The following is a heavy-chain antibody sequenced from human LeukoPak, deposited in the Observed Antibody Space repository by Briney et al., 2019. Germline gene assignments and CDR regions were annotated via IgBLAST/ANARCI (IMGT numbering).Heavy chain of an antibody. CDR3: ARIPTTYCSGGSCYPGY. D-gene: IGHD2-15*01. Sequence: SETLSLTCAVSGYSISSGYYWGWIRQPPGKGLEWIGSIYYSGSTYYNPSLKSRVTISVDTSKNQFSLKLSSVTAADTAVYYCARIPTTYCSGGSCYPGYWGQGTLVTVSS. V-gene: IGHV4-38-2*01. CDR1: GYSISSGYY. CDR2: IYYSGST. J-gene: IGHJ4*02.